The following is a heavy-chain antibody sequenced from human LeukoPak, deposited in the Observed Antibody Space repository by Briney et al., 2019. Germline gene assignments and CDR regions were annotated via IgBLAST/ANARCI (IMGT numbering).Heavy chain of an antibody. CDR3: ARDQEGGAGSCYFDF. J-gene: IGHJ4*02. D-gene: IGHD2-15*01. CDR1: GFTFRNYW. CDR2: IKEDGSEK. Sequence: GGSQRLPCAASGFTFRNYWMSWVRQAPGKGLEWVANIKEDGSEKYYVDSVKGRFVISRDNAKNSLYLQMDSLRVDDTAIYYCARDQEGGAGSCYFDFWGQGALVTVSS. V-gene: IGHV3-7*01.